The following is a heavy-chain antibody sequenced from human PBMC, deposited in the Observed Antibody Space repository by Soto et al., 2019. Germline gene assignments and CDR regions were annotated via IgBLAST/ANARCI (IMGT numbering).Heavy chain of an antibody. D-gene: IGHD3-10*01. V-gene: IGHV3-48*01. CDR1: GFTFSSYS. J-gene: IGHJ4*02. CDR3: ARANYDGSPGDFDY. Sequence: EVQLVESGGGLVQPGGSLRLSCAASGFTFSSYSMNWVRQAPGKGLGWVSYISSSSSTIYYADSVKGRFTISRDNAKNSLYLQMNSLRAEDTAVYYCARANYDGSPGDFDYWGQGTLVTVSS. CDR2: ISSSSSTI.